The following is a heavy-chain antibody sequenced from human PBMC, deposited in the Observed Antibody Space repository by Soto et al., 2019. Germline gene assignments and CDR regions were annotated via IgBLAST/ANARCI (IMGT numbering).Heavy chain of an antibody. CDR1: GFTFSSYA. CDR2: ISGSGGST. Sequence: PGGSLRLSCAASGFTFSSYAMSWVRQAPGKGLEWVSAISGSGGSTYYADSVRGRFTISRDNSKNTLYLQMNSLRAEDTAVYYCAKDAVLRFLEWLSHRKYYFDYWGQGTLVTVSS. CDR3: AKDAVLRFLEWLSHRKYYFDY. D-gene: IGHD3-3*01. J-gene: IGHJ4*02. V-gene: IGHV3-23*01.